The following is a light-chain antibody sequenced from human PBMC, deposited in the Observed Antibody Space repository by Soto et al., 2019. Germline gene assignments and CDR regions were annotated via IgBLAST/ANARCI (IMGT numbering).Light chain of an antibody. CDR1: NSDIGNYNF. V-gene: IGLV2-8*01. Sequence: QSALTQPPSASGSPGQSVAISCTGTNSDIGNYNFVSWYQQHPGKAPKPMIYEVNKRPSGVPDRFSGSKSGNTASLTVSGLQPEDEADYYCSSYAGSNNLLFGGGTKLTVL. J-gene: IGLJ2*01. CDR2: EVN. CDR3: SSYAGSNNLL.